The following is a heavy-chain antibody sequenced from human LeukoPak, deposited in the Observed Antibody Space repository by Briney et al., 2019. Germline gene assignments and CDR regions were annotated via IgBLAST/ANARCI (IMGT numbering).Heavy chain of an antibody. V-gene: IGHV4-4*02. D-gene: IGHD5-18*01. Sequence: SGTLSLTRAVSGGSISSSNWWSWVRQPPGKGLEWIGEIYHSGSTNYNPSLKSRVTISVDKSKNQFSLKLSSVTAADTAVYYCARSGYSYGYDWFDPWGQGTLVTVSS. J-gene: IGHJ5*02. CDR1: GGSISSSNW. CDR2: IYHSGST. CDR3: ARSGYSYGYDWFDP.